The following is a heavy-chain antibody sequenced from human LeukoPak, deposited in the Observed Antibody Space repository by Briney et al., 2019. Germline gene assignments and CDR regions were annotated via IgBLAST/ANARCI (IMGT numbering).Heavy chain of an antibody. CDR3: ARHVRSPSGVY. V-gene: IGHV3-21*05. Sequence: SGGSLRLSCAASGFTFSSYSMNWVRQAPGKGLEWVSYISSSSSYIYYADSVKGRFTISRDNAQNSLYLQMSSLRDEDTAVYYCARHVRSPSGVYWGQGTLVTVSS. CDR2: ISSSSSYI. J-gene: IGHJ4*02. D-gene: IGHD4-17*01. CDR1: GFTFSSYS.